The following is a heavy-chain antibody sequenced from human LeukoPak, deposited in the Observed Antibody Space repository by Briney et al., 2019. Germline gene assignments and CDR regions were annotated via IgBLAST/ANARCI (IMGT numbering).Heavy chain of an antibody. CDR1: GFTFSSYS. CDR2: IGISIITI. Sequence: GGSLRLSCAASGFTFSSYSMNWVRQAPGKGRKGVSYIGISIITIYYADSVKGRFTISRDNAKNSLYLQMNSLRAEDTAVYYCARSPSPTGVRFLEWFYGMDVWGQGTTVTVSS. J-gene: IGHJ6*02. D-gene: IGHD3-3*01. V-gene: IGHV3-48*01. CDR3: ARSPSPTGVRFLEWFYGMDV.